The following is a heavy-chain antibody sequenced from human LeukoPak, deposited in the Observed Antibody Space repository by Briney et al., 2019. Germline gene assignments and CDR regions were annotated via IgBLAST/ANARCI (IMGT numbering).Heavy chain of an antibody. CDR3: VGDYSSILNYFDY. V-gene: IGHV4-39*07. D-gene: IGHD4-11*01. CDR2: MYHSGST. J-gene: IGHJ4*01. CDR1: GGSINTPNYY. Sequence: PSETLSLTCTVSGGSINTPNYYWGWIRQTPGKGLEWIGSMYHSGSTYYNPSLKSRVTMSLDTSKNQFSLKLSSVTAADTAVYFCVGDYSSILNYFDYWGHGTLVTVSS.